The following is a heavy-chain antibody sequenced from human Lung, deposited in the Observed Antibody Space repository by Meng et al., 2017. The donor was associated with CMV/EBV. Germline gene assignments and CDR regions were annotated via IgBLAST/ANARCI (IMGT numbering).Heavy chain of an antibody. V-gene: IGHV1-2*06. D-gene: IGHD6-19*01. CDR1: FTGYY. CDR3: ARDLGYSSGWSGGGNWFDP. Sequence: FTGYYMHWVRRAPGQGLEWMGRINPNSGGKNYAQKFQDRVTMTRDTSISTAYMELSRLRSDDTAVYYCARDLGYSSGWSGGGNWFDPWGQGTLVTVSS. J-gene: IGHJ5*02. CDR2: INPNSGGK.